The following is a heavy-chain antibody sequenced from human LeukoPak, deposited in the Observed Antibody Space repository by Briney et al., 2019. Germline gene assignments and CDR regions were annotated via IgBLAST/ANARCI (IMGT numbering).Heavy chain of an antibody. Sequence: PGGSLRLSCAASGFTVTNNYMSWVRQAPRKGLEWVSVIYTGGSTYYADSVRGRFTISRDNSKNTLYLQMNSLRAEDTAVYYCARELGTREAFEIWGQGTMVTVSS. D-gene: IGHD1-26*01. V-gene: IGHV3-53*01. CDR3: ARELGTREAFEI. CDR1: GFTVTNNY. CDR2: IYTGGST. J-gene: IGHJ3*02.